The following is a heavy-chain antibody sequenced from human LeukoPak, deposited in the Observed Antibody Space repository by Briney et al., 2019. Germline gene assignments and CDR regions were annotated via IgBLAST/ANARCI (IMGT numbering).Heavy chain of an antibody. Sequence: PGGSLRLSCAASGFTFSSYSMNWVRQAPGKGLEWVPYISSDSSTIFYADSVKGRFTISRDNAKNSLYLQMNSLRDEDTAVYYCASSTGWYYFDSGAYYADYWGQGTLVTVSS. J-gene: IGHJ4*02. CDR2: ISSDSSTI. V-gene: IGHV3-48*02. CDR3: ASSTGWYYFDSGAYYADY. CDR1: GFTFSSYS. D-gene: IGHD3-22*01.